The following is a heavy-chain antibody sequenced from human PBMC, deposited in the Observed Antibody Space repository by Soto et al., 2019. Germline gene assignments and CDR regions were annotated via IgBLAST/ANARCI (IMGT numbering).Heavy chain of an antibody. CDR2: INHSGST. J-gene: IGHJ3*02. Sequence: SLTCAVYGGSFSGYYWSWIRQPPGKGLEWIGEINHSGSTNYNPSLKSRVTISVDTSKNQFSLKLSSVTAADTAVYYCARFNIAIDAFDIWGQGTMVTVSS. CDR1: GGSFSGYY. D-gene: IGHD2-21*01. V-gene: IGHV4-34*01. CDR3: ARFNIAIDAFDI.